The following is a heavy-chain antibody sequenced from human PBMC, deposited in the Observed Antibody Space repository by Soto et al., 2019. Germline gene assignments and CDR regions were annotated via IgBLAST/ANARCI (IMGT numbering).Heavy chain of an antibody. J-gene: IGHJ4*02. D-gene: IGHD3-3*01. V-gene: IGHV3-23*01. CDR2: ISGSGSST. CDR1: GFTFGSCA. Sequence: EVQLLESGGGLVQPGGSLRLSCAASGFTFGSCAMRWVRQAPGKGLEWVSGISGSGSSTDYADSVRGRFTISRDNSKNTLYLQMHSLRAEDTAVYYCAKVYVGYYRPIEYWGQGTLVTVSA. CDR3: AKVYVGYYRPIEY.